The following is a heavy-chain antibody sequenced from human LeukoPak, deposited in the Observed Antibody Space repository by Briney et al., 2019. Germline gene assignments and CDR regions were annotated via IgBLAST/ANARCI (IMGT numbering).Heavy chain of an antibody. D-gene: IGHD5-24*01. Sequence: GGSLRLSCAASGFTVSGNYMSWFRQAPGKGLEWVGFIRSKAYGGTTEYAASVKGRFTISRDDSKSIAYLQMNSLKTEDTAVYYCTRPVEMATTGGAFDIWGQGTMVTVSS. V-gene: IGHV3-49*03. J-gene: IGHJ3*02. CDR1: GFTVSGNY. CDR3: TRPVEMATTGGAFDI. CDR2: IRSKAYGGTT.